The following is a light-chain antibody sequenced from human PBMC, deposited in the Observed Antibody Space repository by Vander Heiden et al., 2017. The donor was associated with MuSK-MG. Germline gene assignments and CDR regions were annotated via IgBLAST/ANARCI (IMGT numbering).Light chain of an antibody. CDR2: DVS. CDR1: SSDVGGYNY. J-gene: IGLJ3*02. CDR3: SSYTSSSTLV. V-gene: IGLV2-14*04. Sequence: PGQSITISCTGTSSDVGGYNYVSWYQQHPGKAPILMIYDVSNRPSGGANRFSGSKSGTTASMTISGRQAEDEADYYCSSYTSSSTLVFGGGTKLTVL.